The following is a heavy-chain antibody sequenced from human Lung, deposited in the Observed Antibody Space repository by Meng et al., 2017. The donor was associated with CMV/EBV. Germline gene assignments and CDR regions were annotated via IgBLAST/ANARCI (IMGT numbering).Heavy chain of an antibody. CDR2: IYTGGIT. V-gene: IGHV3-53*01. Sequence: GGSLRLXCAASGFSVNSNFMNWVRQAPGKGLEWVSVIYTGGITYYADSVKGRFTISRDNSKNTVHLQMNNLGPGDTAVYYCASDLRPSGGGMDVWGQGTTVTVSS. CDR1: GFSVNSNF. D-gene: IGHD2-8*02. CDR3: ASDLRPSGGGMDV. J-gene: IGHJ6*02.